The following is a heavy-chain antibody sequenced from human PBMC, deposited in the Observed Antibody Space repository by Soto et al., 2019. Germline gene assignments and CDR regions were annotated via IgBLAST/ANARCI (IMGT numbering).Heavy chain of an antibody. D-gene: IGHD3-9*01. CDR1: GGSFSGYY. CDR2: ITHSGST. CDR3: ARGVNILTGYPTT. Sequence: QVQLQQWGAGLLTPSQTLSLTCAVSGGSFSGYYWSWIRQPPGKGLEWIGEITHSGSTNYNPSLKGRVTISVDTSTNQFSLKLSSVTAADTAVYYCARGVNILTGYPTTWGQGTLVTVSS. V-gene: IGHV4-34*01. J-gene: IGHJ5*02.